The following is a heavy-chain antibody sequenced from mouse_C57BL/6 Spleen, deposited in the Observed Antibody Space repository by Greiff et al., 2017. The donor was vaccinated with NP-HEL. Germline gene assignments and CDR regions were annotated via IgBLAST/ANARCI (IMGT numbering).Heavy chain of an antibody. J-gene: IGHJ4*01. CDR2: IRSKSNNYAT. Sequence: VQLVESGGGLVQPKGSLKLSCAASGFSFNTYAMNWVRQAPGKGLEWVARIRSKSNNYATYYADSVKDRFTISRDDSESMLYLQMNNLKTEDTAMYYCVRQREYYYAMDYWGQGTSVTVSS. V-gene: IGHV10-1*01. CDR1: GFSFNTYA. CDR3: VRQREYYYAMDY.